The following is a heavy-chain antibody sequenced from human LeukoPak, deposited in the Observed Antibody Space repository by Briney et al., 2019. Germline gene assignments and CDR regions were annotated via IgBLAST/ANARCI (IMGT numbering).Heavy chain of an antibody. CDR3: ATLYGDYVTSDY. Sequence: GVSVKVSCKASGYRFTVYYMHWVRQAPGKGLEWMGWINPNSGGTHYAQKFLGRVTMTRDTSISTAYMELGRLTSDDTALYYCATLYGDYVTSDYWGQGTLVTVSS. D-gene: IGHD4-17*01. CDR1: GYRFTVYY. J-gene: IGHJ4*02. V-gene: IGHV1-2*02. CDR2: INPNSGGT.